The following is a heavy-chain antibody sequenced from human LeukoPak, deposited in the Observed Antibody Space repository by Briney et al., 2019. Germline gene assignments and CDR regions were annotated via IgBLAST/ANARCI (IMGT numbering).Heavy chain of an antibody. Sequence: SCKVSGYTLTELSMHWVRQAPGKGLEWVAVIWYDGSNKYYADSVKGRFTISRDNSKNTLYLQMNSLRAEDTAVYYCARGDIVVVPAALDYWGQGTLVTVSS. CDR3: ARGDIVVVPAALDY. V-gene: IGHV3-33*01. J-gene: IGHJ4*02. CDR1: GYTLTELS. CDR2: IWYDGSNK. D-gene: IGHD2-2*01.